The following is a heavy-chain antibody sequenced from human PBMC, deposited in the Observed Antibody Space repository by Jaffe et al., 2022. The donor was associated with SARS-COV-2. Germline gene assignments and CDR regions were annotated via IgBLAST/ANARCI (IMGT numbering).Heavy chain of an antibody. V-gene: IGHV2-5*02. J-gene: IGHJ5*02. Sequence: QITLKESGPTLVKPTQTLTLTCTFSGFSLSTSGVGVGWIRQPPGKALEWLALIYWDDDKRYSPSLKSRLTITKDTSKNQVVLTMTNMDPVDTATYYCARLYDFWSGYHPVDWFDPWGQGTLVTVSS. CDR2: IYWDDDK. D-gene: IGHD3-3*01. CDR1: GFSLSTSGVG. CDR3: ARLYDFWSGYHPVDWFDP.